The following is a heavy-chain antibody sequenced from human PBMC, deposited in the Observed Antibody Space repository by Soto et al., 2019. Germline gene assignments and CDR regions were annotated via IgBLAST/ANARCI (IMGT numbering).Heavy chain of an antibody. D-gene: IGHD1-26*01. CDR1: GFTFRNAW. J-gene: IGHJ5*02. V-gene: IGHV3-15*01. Sequence: EVQLVESGGGLVKPGGSRRLSCAGSGFTFRNAWMTLVRQAPGQGLEWVGRIKSKSAGETTDYATPVKGRVTISRDDAENTGYLQMNSLNSEDTALYYCSTGSGPYIDLWSDPWGQGTLVIVSS. CDR3: STGSGPYIDLWSDP. CDR2: IKSKSAGETT.